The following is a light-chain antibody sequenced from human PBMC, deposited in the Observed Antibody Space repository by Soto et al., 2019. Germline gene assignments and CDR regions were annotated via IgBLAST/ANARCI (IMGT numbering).Light chain of an antibody. CDR2: SNN. CDR3: AAWDDNLNWV. Sequence: QSVLTQPPSASGTPGQRVTISCSGSSSNIGSNTVNWYQQLPGTAPKLLIYSNNQRPSGVPDRFSGSKSGTSASLALSGLQSEDEADYYCAAWDDNLNWVFGGGTKVTVL. V-gene: IGLV1-44*01. J-gene: IGLJ3*02. CDR1: SSNIGSNT.